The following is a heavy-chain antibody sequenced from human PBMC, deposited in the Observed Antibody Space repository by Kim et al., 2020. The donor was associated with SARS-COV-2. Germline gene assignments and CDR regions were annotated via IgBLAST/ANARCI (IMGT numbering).Heavy chain of an antibody. CDR3: ARTHYYGSGSYSFSAFDI. Sequence: ASVKVSCKASGYTFTSYYMHWVRQAPGQGLEWMGIINPSGGSTSYAQKFQGRVTMTRDTSTSTVYMELSSLRSEDTAVYYCARTHYYGSGSYSFSAFDIWGQGTMVTVSS. D-gene: IGHD3-10*01. J-gene: IGHJ3*02. CDR2: INPSGGST. CDR1: GYTFTSYY. V-gene: IGHV1-46*01.